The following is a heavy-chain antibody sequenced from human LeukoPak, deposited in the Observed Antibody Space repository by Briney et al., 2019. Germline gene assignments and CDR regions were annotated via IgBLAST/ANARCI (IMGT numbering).Heavy chain of an antibody. CDR2: INYRGSS. CDR3: ARDIGMTTVVTPSWFDP. J-gene: IGHJ5*02. V-gene: IGHV4-34*01. Sequence: PSETLSLTCAVYGGSFSGYYWSWIRQPPGKGLEWIGEINYRGSSNYNPSLKSRVTISVDTPKSQFSLKLSFVTAADTAVYYCARDIGMTTVVTPSWFDPWGQGTLVTVSS. CDR1: GGSFSGYY. D-gene: IGHD4-23*01.